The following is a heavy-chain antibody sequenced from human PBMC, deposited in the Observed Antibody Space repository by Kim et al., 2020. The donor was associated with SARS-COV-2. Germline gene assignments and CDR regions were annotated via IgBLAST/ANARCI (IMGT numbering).Heavy chain of an antibody. Sequence: GGSLRLSCAASGFTFSSYAMSWVRQAPGKGLEWVSAISGSGGSTYYADSVKGRFTISRDNSKNTLYLQMNSLRAEDTAVYYCAKDRTLDEWELDQFDYWGQGTLVTVSS. V-gene: IGHV3-23*01. J-gene: IGHJ4*02. CDR3: AKDRTLDEWELDQFDY. CDR1: GFTFSSYA. D-gene: IGHD1-26*01. CDR2: ISGSGGST.